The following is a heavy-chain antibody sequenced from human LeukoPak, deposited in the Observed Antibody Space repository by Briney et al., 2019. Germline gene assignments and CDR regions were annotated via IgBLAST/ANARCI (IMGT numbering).Heavy chain of an antibody. D-gene: IGHD6-13*01. CDR2: ISGSGGST. CDR3: YAIAAAGYFDY. CDR1: GFTFSNAW. J-gene: IGHJ4*02. V-gene: IGHV3-23*01. Sequence: PGGSLRLSCAASGFTFSNAWMSWVRQAPGKGLEWVSAISGSGGSTYYADSVKGRFTISRDNSKNTLYLQMNSLRAEDTAVYYCYAIAAAGYFDYWGQGTLVTVSS.